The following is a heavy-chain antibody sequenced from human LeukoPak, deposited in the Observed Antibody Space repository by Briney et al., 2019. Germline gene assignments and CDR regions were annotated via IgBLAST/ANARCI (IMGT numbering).Heavy chain of an antibody. Sequence: PSETLSLTCTVSGVSISSYYWSWIRQPAGKGLEWIGRIYTSGSTNYNPSLKSRVTMSVDTSKNQFSLKLSSVTAADTAVYYCARGMITFGGVSWFDPWGQGTLVTVSS. J-gene: IGHJ5*02. CDR1: GVSISSYY. CDR3: ARGMITFGGVSWFDP. V-gene: IGHV4-4*07. D-gene: IGHD3-16*01. CDR2: IYTSGST.